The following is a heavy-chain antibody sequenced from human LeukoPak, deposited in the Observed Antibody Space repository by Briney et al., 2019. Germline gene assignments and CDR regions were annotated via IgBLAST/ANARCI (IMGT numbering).Heavy chain of an antibody. D-gene: IGHD4-17*01. CDR3: ARADGDKGPFHY. J-gene: IGHJ4*02. V-gene: IGHV3-30-3*01. Sequence: GRSLRLSCAASGFTISSYAKHWVRQAPDKGLEWVAVISYDGSNKYYADSVKGRFTISRDNSKNTLYLQMNSLRAEDTAVYYCARADGDKGPFHYWGQGTLVTVSS. CDR1: GFTISSYA. CDR2: ISYDGSNK.